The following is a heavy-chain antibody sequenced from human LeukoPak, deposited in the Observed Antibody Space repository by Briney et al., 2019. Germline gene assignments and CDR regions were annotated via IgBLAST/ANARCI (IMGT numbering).Heavy chain of an antibody. D-gene: IGHD3-10*01. CDR1: GFTFSSYG. CDR3: AKQGGVYGSGSFLGY. V-gene: IGHV3-30*02. Sequence: GGSLRLSCEASGFTFSSYGMHWVRQAPGKGLEWVAFIRYDGSNKYYADSVKGRFTISRDNSKNTLYLQMNSLRAEDTAVYYCAKQGGVYGSGSFLGYWGQGTLVTVSS. J-gene: IGHJ4*02. CDR2: IRYDGSNK.